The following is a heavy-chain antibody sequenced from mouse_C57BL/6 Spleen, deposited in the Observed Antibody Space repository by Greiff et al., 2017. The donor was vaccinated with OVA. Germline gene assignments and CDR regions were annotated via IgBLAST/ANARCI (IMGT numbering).Heavy chain of an antibody. V-gene: IGHV1-53*01. Sequence: QVQLQQPGPELVKPGASVKLSCKASGYTFTSYWMHWVKQRPGQGLEWIGNINPSNGGTNYNEKFKSKATLTVDKSSSTAYMQLSSLTSEDSAVYYCARTSNWEAWFAYWGQGTLVTVSA. J-gene: IGHJ3*01. CDR2: INPSNGGT. CDR1: GYTFTSYW. D-gene: IGHD4-1*01. CDR3: ARTSNWEAWFAY.